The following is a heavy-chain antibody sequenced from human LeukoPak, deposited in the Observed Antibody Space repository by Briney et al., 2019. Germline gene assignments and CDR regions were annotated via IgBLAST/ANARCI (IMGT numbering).Heavy chain of an antibody. D-gene: IGHD4-23*01. CDR3: ARDVTYHGGDWFDP. J-gene: IGHJ5*02. Sequence: GSLKPSFSASEFPFSSYSMSLVRPAPGKGPEWVSYISSTASSIYYADSVKGRFTISRDNAKNSLYLQMNSLRAEDTAVYYCARDVTYHGGDWFDPWGQGTLVTVSS. CDR1: EFPFSSYS. CDR2: ISSTASSI. V-gene: IGHV3-48*04.